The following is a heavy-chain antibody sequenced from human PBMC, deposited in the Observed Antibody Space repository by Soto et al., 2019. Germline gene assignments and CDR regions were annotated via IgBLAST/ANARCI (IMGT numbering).Heavy chain of an antibody. Sequence: GSLRLSCAASGFTFSSYSMNWVRQAPGRGLEWVSSISSSSSYIYYADSVKGRFTISRDNAKNSLYLQMNSLRAEDTAVYYCARGGRYYDFWSAMDWFDPWGQGTLVTVSS. CDR1: GFTFSSYS. D-gene: IGHD3-3*01. V-gene: IGHV3-21*01. CDR2: ISSSSSYI. CDR3: ARGGRYYDFWSAMDWFDP. J-gene: IGHJ5*02.